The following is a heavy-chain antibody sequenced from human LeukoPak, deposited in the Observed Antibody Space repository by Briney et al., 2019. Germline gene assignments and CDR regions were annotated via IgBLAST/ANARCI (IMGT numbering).Heavy chain of an antibody. CDR3: ARGPVYSSGWNFDY. D-gene: IGHD6-19*01. Sequence: GGSLRLSCAASGFTFSSYGMHWVRQAPGKGLEWVAVISYDGSNKYYADSVKGRFTISRDNSKNTVYLQMNSLRVEDTAVYHCARGPVYSSGWNFDYWGQGTLVTVSS. CDR2: ISYDGSNK. V-gene: IGHV3-30*03. CDR1: GFTFSSYG. J-gene: IGHJ4*02.